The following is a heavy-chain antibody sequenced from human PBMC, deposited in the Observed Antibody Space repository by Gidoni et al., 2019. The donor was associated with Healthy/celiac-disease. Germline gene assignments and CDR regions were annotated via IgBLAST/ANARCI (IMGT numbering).Heavy chain of an antibody. CDR2: IYHSGST. D-gene: IGHD5-18*01. CDR3: ARELQDTAMVNDAFDI. Sequence: QVQLQESGPGLVKPSETLSLTCTVSGYSISSGYYWGWIRQPPGKGLEWIGSIYHSGSTYYNPSLKSRVTISVDTSKNQFSLKLSSVTAADTAVYYCARELQDTAMVNDAFDIWGQGTMVTVSS. J-gene: IGHJ3*02. V-gene: IGHV4-38-2*02. CDR1: GYSISSGYY.